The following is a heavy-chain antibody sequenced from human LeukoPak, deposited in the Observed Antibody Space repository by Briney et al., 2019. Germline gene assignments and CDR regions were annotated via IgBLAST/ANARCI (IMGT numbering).Heavy chain of an antibody. V-gene: IGHV3-23*01. CDR2: ISGSGGST. CDR1: GFTFSDYY. Sequence: GGSLRLSCAASGFTFSDYYMSWIRQAPGKGLEWVSAISGSGGSTYYADSVKGRFTISRDNSKNTLYLQMNSLRAEDTAVYYCAKERGYSGYEEVYWGQGTLVTVSS. D-gene: IGHD5-12*01. J-gene: IGHJ4*02. CDR3: AKERGYSGYEEVY.